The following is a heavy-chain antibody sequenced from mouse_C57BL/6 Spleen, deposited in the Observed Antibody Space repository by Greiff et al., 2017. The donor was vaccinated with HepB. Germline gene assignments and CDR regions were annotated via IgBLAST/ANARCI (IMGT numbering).Heavy chain of an antibody. CDR1: GYSITSGYY. J-gene: IGHJ1*03. D-gene: IGHD1-1*01. V-gene: IGHV3-6*01. CDR2: ISYDGSN. CDR3: ARITTVVDPYWYFDV. Sequence: EVKLQESGPGLVKPSQSLSLTCSVTGYSITSGYYWNWIRQFPGNKLEWMGYISYDGSNNYNPSLKNRISITRDTSKNQFFLKLNSVTTEDTATYYCARITTVVDPYWYFDVWGTGTTVTVSS.